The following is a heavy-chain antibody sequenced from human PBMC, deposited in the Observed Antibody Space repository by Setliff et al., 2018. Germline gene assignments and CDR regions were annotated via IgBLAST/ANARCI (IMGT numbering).Heavy chain of an antibody. J-gene: IGHJ6*03. V-gene: IGHV1-46*01. CDR1: GYTFTSYY. CDR2: INPTGGST. D-gene: IGHD3-22*01. CDR3: ARDRNDNYESSGYYYAGGYMDV. Sequence: ASVKVSCKASGYTFTSYYMHWVRQAPGQGLEWMGLINPTGGSTSYAQKFQGRVTMTRDTSTSTVFMELSSLRSEDTAVYYCARDRNDNYESSGYYYAGGYMDVWGKGATVTVSS.